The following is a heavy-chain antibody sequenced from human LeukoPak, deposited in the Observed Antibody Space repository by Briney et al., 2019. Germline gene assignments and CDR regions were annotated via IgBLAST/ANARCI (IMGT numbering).Heavy chain of an antibody. D-gene: IGHD3-3*01. CDR3: ASSLRSLVKRAFDY. CDR1: GFTFSSYG. V-gene: IGHV3-30*02. Sequence: GGSLRLSCAASGFTFSSYGMHWVRQAPGKGLQWVTFIRYDGSNKHYADSVKGRFNISRGNSKNTLYLQMNSLRSEDTAVYYCASSLRSLVKRAFDYWGQGTLVTVSS. CDR2: IRYDGSNK. J-gene: IGHJ4*02.